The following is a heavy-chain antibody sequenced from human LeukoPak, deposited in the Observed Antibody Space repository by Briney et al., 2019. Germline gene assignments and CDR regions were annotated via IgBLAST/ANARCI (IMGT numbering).Heavy chain of an antibody. CDR1: GYTFTSYY. V-gene: IGHV1-46*01. Sequence: GASVKVSCKASGYTFTSYYMHWVRQAPGQGLEWMGIINPSGGSTSYAQKFQGRVTMTRDTSTSTVYMELSSLRSEDTAVYYCARDPPSAGYPYAHFDYWGQGTLVTVSS. CDR3: ARDPPSAGYPYAHFDY. D-gene: IGHD3-9*01. CDR2: INPSGGST. J-gene: IGHJ4*02.